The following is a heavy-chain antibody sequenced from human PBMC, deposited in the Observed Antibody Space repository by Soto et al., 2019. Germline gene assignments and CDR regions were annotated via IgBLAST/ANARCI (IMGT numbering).Heavy chain of an antibody. Sequence: PGGSQRLSCAASGCTFSSYSMNWVRQAPGKGLEWVSSISSSSSYIYYADSVKGRFTISRDNAKNSLYLQMNSLRAEDTAVYYCARDQPGYSYGYGLGYWGQGTLVTVS. CDR3: ARDQPGYSYGYGLGY. D-gene: IGHD5-18*01. J-gene: IGHJ4*02. V-gene: IGHV3-21*01. CDR2: ISSSSSYI. CDR1: GCTFSSYS.